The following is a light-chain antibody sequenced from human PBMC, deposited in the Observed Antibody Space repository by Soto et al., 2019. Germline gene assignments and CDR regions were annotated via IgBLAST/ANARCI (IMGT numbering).Light chain of an antibody. J-gene: IGKJ1*01. V-gene: IGKV1-39*01. CDR3: QQSFNTPRT. CDR1: QNIPGY. CDR2: AAS. Sequence: DIQMTQSPSSLSASVGDRVIITCRASQNIPGYLSWYQQKPGKAPKLLIYAASSLQSGVPSRFSGSGSGTDFTLTISSLQPEDFATYYCQQSFNTPRTFGQGTKVEIK.